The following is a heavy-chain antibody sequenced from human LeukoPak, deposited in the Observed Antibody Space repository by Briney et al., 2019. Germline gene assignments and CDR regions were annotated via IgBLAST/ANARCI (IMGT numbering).Heavy chain of an antibody. J-gene: IGHJ5*02. D-gene: IGHD6-13*01. CDR3: ARSLEQQLVEWFDP. V-gene: IGHV1-69*05. Sequence: ASVKVSCKASGGTFSSYAISWVRQAPGQGLEWMGGIIPIFGTANYAQKFQGRVTITTDESTSTAYMELSRLRSDDTAVYYCARSLEQQLVEWFDPWGQGTLVTVSS. CDR1: GGTFSSYA. CDR2: IIPIFGTA.